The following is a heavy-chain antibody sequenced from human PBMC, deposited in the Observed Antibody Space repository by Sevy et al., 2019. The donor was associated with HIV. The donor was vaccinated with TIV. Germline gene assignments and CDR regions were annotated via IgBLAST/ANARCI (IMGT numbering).Heavy chain of an antibody. D-gene: IGHD1-1*01. CDR3: ARSGGGYDYGMDV. CDR1: EFTFSSYW. Sequence: GGSLRLSCAASEFTFSSYWVSWFRQAPGKGLEWVANIKQSGRVKYNVDSVKVRFTISRHNAKSSLYMQMNSLRAEDTDVYYCARSGGGYDYGMDVWGQGTTVTVSS. CDR2: IKQSGRVK. V-gene: IGHV3-7*01. J-gene: IGHJ6*02.